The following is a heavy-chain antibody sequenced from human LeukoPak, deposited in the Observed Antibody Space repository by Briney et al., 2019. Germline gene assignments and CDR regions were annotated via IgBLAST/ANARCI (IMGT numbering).Heavy chain of an antibody. CDR3: VRAEGASGYVAGF. CDR2: ISSSSTYI. CDR1: GFTFSDSY. J-gene: IGHJ4*02. V-gene: IGHV3-11*05. Sequence: PGGSLRLSCAASGFTFSDSYMSWIRQASGKGLEWISYISSSSTYINYADSVKGRFTISRDNAENSVYLQMNSLRAEDTAVYYCVRAEGASGYVAGFWGQGTLVTVSS. D-gene: IGHD6-25*01.